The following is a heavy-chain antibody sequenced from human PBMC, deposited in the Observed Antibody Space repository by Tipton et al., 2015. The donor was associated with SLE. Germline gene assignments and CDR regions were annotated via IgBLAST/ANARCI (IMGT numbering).Heavy chain of an antibody. CDR2: INWNGGST. Sequence: QLVQSGGGLVKPGGSLRLSCAASGFTFDDYGMSWVRQAPGKGLEWVSGINWNGGSTGYADSVKGRFTISRDNAKNSLYLQMNSLRAEDTALHYCARGYCSSTSCYGYFDYWGQGTLVTVSS. D-gene: IGHD2-2*01. CDR3: ARGYCSSTSCYGYFDY. CDR1: GFTFDDYG. J-gene: IGHJ4*02. V-gene: IGHV3-20*04.